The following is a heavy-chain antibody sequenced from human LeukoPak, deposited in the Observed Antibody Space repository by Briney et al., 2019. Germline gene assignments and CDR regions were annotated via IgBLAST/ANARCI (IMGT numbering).Heavy chain of an antibody. CDR2: ISYDGSNK. Sequence: GRSLRLSCAASGFTFNSYAIHWVRQAPGKGQEWVAVISYDGSNKYYAESVKGRFTISRDNSKNTLYPQLNSLRPDDTAVYYGARDQLAYRGHDTLFDYCRQGTLVTVSS. J-gene: IGHJ4*02. CDR3: ARDQLAYRGHDTLFDY. D-gene: IGHD5-12*01. CDR1: GFTFNSYA. V-gene: IGHV3-30*04.